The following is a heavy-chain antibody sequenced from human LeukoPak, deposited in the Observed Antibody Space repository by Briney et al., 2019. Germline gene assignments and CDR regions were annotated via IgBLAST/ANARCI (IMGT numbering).Heavy chain of an antibody. Sequence: GGSLRLSCTVSGFTFSNYEMKLVRQAPGKGPEWIAYISSSGTGIYYADSVKGRFTISRDNTNLYLQISSLRAEDTSLYYCSRSKKVGDDSFEYWGQGTLVTVSS. CDR2: ISSSGTGI. J-gene: IGHJ4*02. V-gene: IGHV3-48*03. CDR1: GFTFSNYE. D-gene: IGHD3-10*01. CDR3: SRSKKVGDDSFEY.